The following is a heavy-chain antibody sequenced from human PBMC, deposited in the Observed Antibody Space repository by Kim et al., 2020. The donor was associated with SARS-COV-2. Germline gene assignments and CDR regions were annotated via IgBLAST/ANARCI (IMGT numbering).Heavy chain of an antibody. D-gene: IGHD6-13*01. CDR3: ASLSFSSSPFDY. V-gene: IGHV3-30*01. J-gene: IGHJ4*02. Sequence: KKYPATVKGEFPTSRENSTNTLYLQMNSLRAEDTAGYYCASLSFSSSPFDYWGQGTLVTVSS. CDR2: K.